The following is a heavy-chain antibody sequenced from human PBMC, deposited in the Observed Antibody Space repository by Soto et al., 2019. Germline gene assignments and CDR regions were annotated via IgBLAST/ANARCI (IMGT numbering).Heavy chain of an antibody. CDR3: ARAAELRYFDWLLYFDY. CDR1: GFTFSSYS. V-gene: IGHV3-48*01. CDR2: ISSSSSTI. J-gene: IGHJ4*02. D-gene: IGHD3-9*01. Sequence: GGSLSLSCAASGFTFSSYSMNWVRQAPGKGLEWVSYISSSSSTIYYADSVKGRFTISRDNAKNSLYLQMNSLRAEDTAVYYCARAAELRYFDWLLYFDYWGQGTLVTVSS.